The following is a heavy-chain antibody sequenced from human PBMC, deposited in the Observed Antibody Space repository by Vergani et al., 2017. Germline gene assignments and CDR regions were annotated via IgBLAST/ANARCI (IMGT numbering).Heavy chain of an antibody. CDR3: AIGNYYGSGTYVDP. D-gene: IGHD3-10*01. CDR2: IYSGDET. V-gene: IGHV3-66*02. CDR1: GSTVSGNY. Sequence: ELQLVESGGGLVQPGGSLRFSCAPSGSTVSGNYITWVRHVPGKGREWVSHIYSGDETYYADSVKGRVTISRDTSKNTLHLQINNLRVADTSVYYCAIGNYYGSGTYVDPWGQGTLVTVSS. J-gene: IGHJ5*02.